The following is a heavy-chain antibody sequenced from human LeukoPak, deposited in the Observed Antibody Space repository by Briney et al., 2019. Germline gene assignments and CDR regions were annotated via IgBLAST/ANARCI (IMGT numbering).Heavy chain of an antibody. V-gene: IGHV4-38-2*02. CDR2: IYHSGST. D-gene: IGHD2-2*02. CDR3: ARGVVVPAAIKDAFDI. Sequence: PSETLSLTCTVSGYSISSGYYWGWIRQPPGKGLEWIGYIYHSGSTYYNPSLKSRVTISVDRSKNQFSLKLSSVTAADTAVYYCARGVVVPAAIKDAFDIWGQGTMVTVSS. CDR1: GYSISSGYY. J-gene: IGHJ3*02.